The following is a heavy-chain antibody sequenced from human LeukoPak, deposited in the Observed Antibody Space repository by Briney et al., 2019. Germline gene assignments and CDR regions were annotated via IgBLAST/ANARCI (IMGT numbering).Heavy chain of an antibody. CDR3: ARALYYYDSSGYPNWFDP. V-gene: IGHV3-74*01. Sequence: GGSPRLSYAASGFTFSSYWMHWVRQAPGKGLVWVSRINSDGSSTSYADSVKGRFTISRDNAKNTLYLQMNSLRAEDTAVYYCARALYYYDSSGYPNWFDPWGQGTLVTVSS. J-gene: IGHJ5*02. CDR2: INSDGSST. CDR1: GFTFSSYW. D-gene: IGHD3-22*01.